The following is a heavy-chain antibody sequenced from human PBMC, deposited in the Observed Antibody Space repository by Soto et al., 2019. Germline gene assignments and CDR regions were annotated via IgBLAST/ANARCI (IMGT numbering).Heavy chain of an antibody. V-gene: IGHV4-34*01. CDR1: GGSVNGYY. CDR3: ATRITVFGLLIPPFNP. J-gene: IGHJ5*02. Sequence: SETLSLTCAVYGGSVNGYYWTWIRQPPGKGLEWIGETNHTGGTHYNPSLKSRVTMSVDTSKNQFSLRLSSVTAADTAIYYCATRITVFGLLIPPFNPWGQGTQVTVSS. CDR2: TNHTGGT. D-gene: IGHD3-3*01.